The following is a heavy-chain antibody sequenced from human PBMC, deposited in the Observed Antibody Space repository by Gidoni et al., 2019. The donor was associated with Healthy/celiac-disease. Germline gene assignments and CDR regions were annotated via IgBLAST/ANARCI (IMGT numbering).Heavy chain of an antibody. Sequence: QVQLQESGPGLVKPSETLSLTCTVSGYSISSGYYWGWIRQPPGKGLEWIGSIYHSGSTYYNPSLKSRVTISVDTSKNQFSLKLSSVTAADTAVYYCASPQGEGHDYAFDIWGQGTMVTVSS. CDR3: ASPQGEGHDYAFDI. CDR2: IYHSGST. D-gene: IGHD1-1*01. V-gene: IGHV4-38-2*02. J-gene: IGHJ3*02. CDR1: GYSISSGYY.